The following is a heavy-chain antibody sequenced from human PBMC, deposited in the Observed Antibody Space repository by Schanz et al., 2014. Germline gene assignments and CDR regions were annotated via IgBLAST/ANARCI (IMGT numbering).Heavy chain of an antibody. CDR1: GFTFSSYG. CDR3: TRDRGALINHNDALDL. D-gene: IGHD3-16*01. V-gene: IGHV3-74*01. CDR2: TSHDGSFT. Sequence: VQLVESGGGVVQPGRSLRLSCAASGFTFSSYGMHWVRQAPGKGLEWVSRTSHDGSFTTFADSVKGRFTISRDNAKNALYLQMNSLRAEDTAVYYCTRDRGALINHNDALDLWGQGTMVSVSS. J-gene: IGHJ3*01.